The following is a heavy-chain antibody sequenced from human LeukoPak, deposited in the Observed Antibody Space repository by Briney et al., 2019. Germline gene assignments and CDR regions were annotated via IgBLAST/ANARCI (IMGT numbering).Heavy chain of an antibody. D-gene: IGHD6-13*01. Sequence: ASVKVSCKASGYTFTGYYMHLVRQAPGQGLEGMGWINPNSGGTNYAQKFQGRVTMTRDTSISTAYMELSRLRSDDTAVYYCASIAAAGTTADIDYWGQGTLVTVSS. CDR1: GYTFTGYY. CDR2: INPNSGGT. CDR3: ASIAAAGTTADIDY. V-gene: IGHV1-2*02. J-gene: IGHJ4*02.